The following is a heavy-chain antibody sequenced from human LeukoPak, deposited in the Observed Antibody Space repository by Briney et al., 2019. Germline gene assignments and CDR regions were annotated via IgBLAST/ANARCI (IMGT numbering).Heavy chain of an antibody. D-gene: IGHD3-22*01. Sequence: GGSLRLSCAASGFTFSSYAMSWVRQAPGKGLEWVSAISGGVGSTYYADFVKGRLTISRDNSKNTLDLQMNSLRAEDTAVYYCAKELYYQDSSGPFDYWGQGTLVTVSS. CDR1: GFTFSSYA. CDR2: ISGGVGST. CDR3: AKELYYQDSSGPFDY. V-gene: IGHV3-23*01. J-gene: IGHJ4*02.